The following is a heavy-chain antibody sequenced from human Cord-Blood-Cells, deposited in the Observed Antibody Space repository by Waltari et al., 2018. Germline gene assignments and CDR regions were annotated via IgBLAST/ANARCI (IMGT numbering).Heavy chain of an antibody. J-gene: IGHJ3*02. CDR3: ARQPGYDFWSGYYRAFDI. V-gene: IGHV4-39*01. Sequence: QLQLQESGPGLVKPSETLSLTCTVSGGSISSSSYYWGWIRQPPGKGLEWIGSIYYSGNTYYNPSLKSRVTISVDTSKNQFSLKLSSVTAADAAVYYCARQPGYDFWSGYYRAFDIWGQGTMVTVSS. CDR2: IYYSGNT. D-gene: IGHD3-3*01. CDR1: GGSISSSSYY.